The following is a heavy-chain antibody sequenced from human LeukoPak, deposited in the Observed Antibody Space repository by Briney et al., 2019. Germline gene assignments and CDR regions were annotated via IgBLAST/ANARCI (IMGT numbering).Heavy chain of an antibody. CDR2: IDWDDDK. Sequence: RKSGPTLVNPKQTLTLTCTFSGFSVSSSGMCVSWIRQPPGKALEWLARIDWDDDKYYSTSLKTRLTISKDTSKNQVVLTMTNMDPVDTATYYCAYACSWFDTWGQGTLVTVSS. CDR1: GFSVSSSGMC. CDR3: AYACSWFDT. V-gene: IGHV2-70*11. D-gene: IGHD2-15*01. J-gene: IGHJ5*02.